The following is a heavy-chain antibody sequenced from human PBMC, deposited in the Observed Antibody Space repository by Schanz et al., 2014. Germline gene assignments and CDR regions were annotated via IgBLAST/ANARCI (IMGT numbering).Heavy chain of an antibody. Sequence: QVQLVQSGAEVKKPGSPVKVSCKSSGGTFSSYAISWVRQAPGQGLEWVGRFIPILDVGNYAQQFQGRVTMTTDTSTSTAYMELRSLRSDDTAVYYCARDQSPYTNSSDVRYFDYWGQGSLVTVSS. CDR2: FIPILDVG. CDR3: ARDQSPYTNSSDVRYFDY. D-gene: IGHD6-6*01. V-gene: IGHV1-69*04. CDR1: GGTFSSYA. J-gene: IGHJ4*02.